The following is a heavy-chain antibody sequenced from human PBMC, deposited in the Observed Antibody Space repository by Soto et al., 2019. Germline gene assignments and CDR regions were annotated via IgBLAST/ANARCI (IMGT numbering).Heavy chain of an antibody. CDR1: GGSISSYY. CDR3: ARGATYSYYYSGMDV. J-gene: IGHJ6*02. Sequence: QVQLQESGPGLVKPSETLSLTCTVSGGSISSYYWSWIRQPPGKGLEWIGYIYYSGSTNYNPSLKSRVTISVDTSKNQFSLKLSSVTAADTAVYYCARGATYSYYYSGMDVWGQGTTVTVSS. V-gene: IGHV4-59*08. CDR2: IYYSGST.